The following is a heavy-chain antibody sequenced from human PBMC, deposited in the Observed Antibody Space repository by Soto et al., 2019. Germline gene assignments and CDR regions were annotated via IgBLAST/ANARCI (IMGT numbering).Heavy chain of an antibody. CDR1: GFTFRNYW. Sequence: GGSLRLSCAASGFTFRNYWMTWVRQAPGKGLEWVANIKQDGSEKNYVDSVKGRFTISRDNAKNSLYLEMNSVRVEDTAVYHCARDAHGKGGSDIWGQGTIVAV. V-gene: IGHV3-7*01. CDR2: IKQDGSEK. J-gene: IGHJ3*02. CDR3: ARDAHGKGGSDI. D-gene: IGHD1-26*01.